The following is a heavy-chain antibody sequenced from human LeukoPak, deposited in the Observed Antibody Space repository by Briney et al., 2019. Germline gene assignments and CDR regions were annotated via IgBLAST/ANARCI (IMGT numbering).Heavy chain of an antibody. CDR2: ISTTSTYI. CDR1: GFTFSSYA. D-gene: IGHD1-26*01. CDR3: ARHLPPGTYGMDV. V-gene: IGHV3-21*01. J-gene: IGHJ6*02. Sequence: PGGSLRLSCAASGFTFSSYAMSWVRQAPGKGLEWVSYISTTSTYIYYADSLKGRFTISRDNARNSLYLQMNSLRADDTAVYYCARHLPPGTYGMDVWGQGTTVTVSS.